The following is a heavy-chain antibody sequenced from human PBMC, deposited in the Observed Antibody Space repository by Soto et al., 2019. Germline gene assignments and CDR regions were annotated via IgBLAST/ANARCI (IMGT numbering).Heavy chain of an antibody. CDR3: ARGGMDSYAPKKFDY. Sequence: SETLSLTCAVYGGSFSGYYWSWIRQPPGKGLEWIGEINHSEITDYNPSLKSRITISVDTSKNQFSLKLSSMTAADTAVYYCARGGMDSYAPKKFDYWGQGTLVTVSS. V-gene: IGHV4-34*01. CDR2: INHSEIT. J-gene: IGHJ4*02. CDR1: GGSFSGYY. D-gene: IGHD5-18*01.